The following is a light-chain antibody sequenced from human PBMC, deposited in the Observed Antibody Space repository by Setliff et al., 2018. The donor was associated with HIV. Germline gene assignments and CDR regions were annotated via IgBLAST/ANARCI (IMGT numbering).Light chain of an antibody. J-gene: IGLJ1*01. CDR1: SSDVGGYDY. V-gene: IGLV2-14*03. CDR3: SSYRGGSTLFV. Sequence: QSALAQPASVSGSPGQSITISCTGRSSDVGGYDYVSWYQQYPGKAPKLMIYEVNNRPSGVSNRFSGSKSGNSASLTISGLQTEDEADYFCSSYRGGSTLFVLGPGTKVTVL. CDR2: EVN.